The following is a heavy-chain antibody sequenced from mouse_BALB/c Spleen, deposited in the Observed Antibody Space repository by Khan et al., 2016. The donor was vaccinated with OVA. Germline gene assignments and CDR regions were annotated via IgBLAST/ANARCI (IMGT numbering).Heavy chain of an antibody. J-gene: IGHJ4*01. D-gene: IGHD1-1*01. V-gene: IGHV5-9-3*01. CDR1: GFTFSNYA. CDR3: ASHYVGALDC. CDR2: ISSGGSYT. Sequence: EVELVESGGGLVRPGGSLKLSCEASGFTFSNYAMSWVRQTPEKRLEWVALISSGGSYTYCPDSVKGRSIISRDNAKNTLYLQMSSLRSEDTAMYYCASHYVGALDCWGQGTSVTVSS.